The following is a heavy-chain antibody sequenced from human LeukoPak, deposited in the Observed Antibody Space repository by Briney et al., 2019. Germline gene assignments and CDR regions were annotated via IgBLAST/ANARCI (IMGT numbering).Heavy chain of an antibody. J-gene: IGHJ4*02. V-gene: IGHV4-61*02. CDR3: AGGDILPHFDY. CDR1: GGSISSSSYY. D-gene: IGHD3-9*01. Sequence: SETLSLTCTVSGGSISSSSYYWSWIRQPAGKGLEWIGRIYTSGSTNYNPSLKSRVTMSVDTSKNQFSLKLSSVTAADTAVYYCAGGDILPHFDYWGQGTLVTVSS. CDR2: IYTSGST.